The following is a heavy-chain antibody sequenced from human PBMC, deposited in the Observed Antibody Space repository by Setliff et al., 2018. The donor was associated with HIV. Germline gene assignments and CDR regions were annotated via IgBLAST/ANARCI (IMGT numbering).Heavy chain of an antibody. Sequence: PSETLSLTCTVSGGSISSGSYYWNWIRQPPGKRLEWIGYIYYSGSTNYNPSLKSRVTISVDTSKNQFSLKLSSVTAADTAVYYCARGPPRWEEAISWYFDLWGRGTLVTVSS. V-gene: IGHV4-61*01. J-gene: IGHJ2*01. CDR3: ARGPPRWEEAISWYFDL. CDR2: IYYSGST. D-gene: IGHD3-9*01. CDR1: GGSISSGSYY.